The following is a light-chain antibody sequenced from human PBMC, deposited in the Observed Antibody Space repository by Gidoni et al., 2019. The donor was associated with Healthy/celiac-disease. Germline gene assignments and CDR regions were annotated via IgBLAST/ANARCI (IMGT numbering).Light chain of an antibody. J-gene: IGKJ5*01. V-gene: IGKV3-11*01. CDR3: QQRSNWSIT. Sequence: EIVLTQYPATLSLSPGERATLPCRASQSVSSYLAWYQQKPGQAPRLLIYDASHRATGIPARFSGSGSGTDFTLTISSLEPEDFAVYYCQQRSNWSITFGQXTRLEIK. CDR2: DAS. CDR1: QSVSSY.